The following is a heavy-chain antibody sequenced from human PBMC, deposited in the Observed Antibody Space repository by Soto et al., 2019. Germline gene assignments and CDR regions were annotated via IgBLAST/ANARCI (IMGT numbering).Heavy chain of an antibody. J-gene: IGHJ6*02. CDR1: AFTVTPRY. CDR3: ATNNVLYNSAMDV. V-gene: IGHV3-53*01. D-gene: IGHD2-8*01. CDR2: IYSGGST. Sequence: EAQLVESGGGLIQPGGSLRLSCAASAFTVTPRYMSWVRQAPGKGLEWVSIIYSGGSTDYVDSVKGRFTISRDNSRTTLYLQMNDLRAADTAVYFCATNNVLYNSAMDVWGQGTTVTVSS.